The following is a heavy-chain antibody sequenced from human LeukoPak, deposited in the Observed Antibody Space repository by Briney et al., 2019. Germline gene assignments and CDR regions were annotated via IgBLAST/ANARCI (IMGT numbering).Heavy chain of an antibody. CDR1: GFTFSSYA. J-gene: IGHJ4*02. V-gene: IGHV3-23*01. CDR2: ISGSGTRT. D-gene: IGHD6-13*01. Sequence: GGSLRLSCAASGFTFSSYAMSWVRQAPGKGLEWVSAISGSGTRTYYIDSVKGRFTISRDNSKTTLYLQMNSLRAEDTAVYYCAKGRDSSSWRWTEFDYWGQGTLVTVSS. CDR3: AKGRDSSSWRWTEFDY.